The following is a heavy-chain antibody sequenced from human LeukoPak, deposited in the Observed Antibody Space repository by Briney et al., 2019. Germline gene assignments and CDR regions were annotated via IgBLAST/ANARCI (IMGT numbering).Heavy chain of an antibody. CDR3: ARQHKPRGSPFDY. D-gene: IGHD1-26*01. V-gene: IGHV4-59*01. CDR2: IYYSGST. J-gene: IGHJ4*02. CDR1: GGSISSYY. Sequence: SETLSLTCTVPGGSISSYYWSWIRQPPGRRLEWIGYIYYSGSTNYNPSLKSRVTISVDTSKNQFSLKLSSVTAADTAVYYCARQHKPRGSPFDYWGQGTLVTVSS.